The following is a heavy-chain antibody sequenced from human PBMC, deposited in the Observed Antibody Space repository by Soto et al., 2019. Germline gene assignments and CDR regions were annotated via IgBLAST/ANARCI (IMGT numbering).Heavy chain of an antibody. CDR1: GGSFSGYY. Sequence: SETLSLTCAVYGGSFSGYYWSWIRQPPGKGLEWIGEINHSGSTNYNPSLRSRVTISVDTSKNQFSLKLSSVTAADTAVYYCARGNRIVVVPAAHILGATGEFAFEPWGEGKLVIVSS. CDR3: ARGNRIVVVPAAHILGATGEFAFEP. J-gene: IGHJ5*02. CDR2: INHSGST. V-gene: IGHV4-34*01. D-gene: IGHD2-2*01.